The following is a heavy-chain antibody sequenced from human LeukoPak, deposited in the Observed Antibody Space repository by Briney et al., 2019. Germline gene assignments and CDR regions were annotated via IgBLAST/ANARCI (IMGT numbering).Heavy chain of an antibody. CDR3: AIKSSGIAVAGTFDY. CDR2: ISGSGGST. CDR1: GFTFSSYA. Sequence: GGSLRLSCAASGFTFSSYAMSWVRQAPGKGLEWVSAISGSGGSTYYADSVKGRFTISRDNSKNTLYLQMSSLRAEDTAVYYCAIKSSGIAVAGTFDYWGQGTLVTVSS. J-gene: IGHJ4*02. V-gene: IGHV3-23*01. D-gene: IGHD6-19*01.